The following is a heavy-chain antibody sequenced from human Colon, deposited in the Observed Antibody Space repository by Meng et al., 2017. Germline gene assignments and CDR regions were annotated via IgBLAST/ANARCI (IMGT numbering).Heavy chain of an antibody. J-gene: IGHJ4*02. CDR2: IYHPGST. CDR1: GASINSYY. Sequence: VPLPDSGPGLVKPSETPSLTCNVSGASINSYYWSWIRQPPGKGLEWIGYIYHPGSTNYNPSLQSRVTISADSSKNQVSLNLNSVTAADTAVYYCGRGLTGYHAHTNYWGQGTLVTVSS. D-gene: IGHD3-9*01. CDR3: GRGLTGYHAHTNY. V-gene: IGHV4-59*12.